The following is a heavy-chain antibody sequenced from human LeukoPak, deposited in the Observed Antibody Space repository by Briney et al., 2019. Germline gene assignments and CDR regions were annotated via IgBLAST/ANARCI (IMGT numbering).Heavy chain of an antibody. Sequence: GGSLRLACAASGFTFSSYAMSWVRQAPGKGLEWVSAISGSGGSTYYADSVKGRFTISRDNSKNTLYLQMNSLRAEDTAVYYCKGDIVVVPGRGTNGVCCPYYYYGMDVWGQGTTVTVSS. V-gene: IGHV3-23*01. CDR2: ISGSGGST. D-gene: IGHD2-2*01. CDR1: GFTFSSYA. CDR3: KGDIVVVPGRGTNGVCCPYYYYGMDV. J-gene: IGHJ6*02.